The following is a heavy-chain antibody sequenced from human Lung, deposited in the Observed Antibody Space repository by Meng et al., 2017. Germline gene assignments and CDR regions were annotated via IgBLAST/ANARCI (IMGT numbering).Heavy chain of an antibody. CDR1: GGSITSSTW. V-gene: IGHV4-4*02. D-gene: IGHD1-26*01. CDR2: IFHSGST. Sequence: HVPAQGFGLGLVKSLWSLYLACAFFGGSITSSTWWSWVRQTPGKGLEWFGEIFHSGSTNYNPPLESRVTISVDKSKNQFSLKVYSVTAADTATYYCARFDISSSGRGDYWGQGILVIVSS. J-gene: IGHJ4*02. CDR3: ARFDISSSGRGDY.